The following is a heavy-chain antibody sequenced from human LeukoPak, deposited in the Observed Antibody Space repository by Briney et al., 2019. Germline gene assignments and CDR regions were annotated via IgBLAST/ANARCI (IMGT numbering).Heavy chain of an antibody. Sequence: PSETLSLTCSVSGGSISPNSYYWGWVRLPPGKGLEWIGSIHQSGNPYYSPSLKSRVTISVHTSLHSFSLKLTSVTAADTAVYYCARHVRTGGFFTYYFDLWGQGTLVTVSS. D-gene: IGHD2/OR15-2a*01. CDR1: GGSISPNSYY. J-gene: IGHJ5*02. CDR3: ARHVRTGGFFTYYFDL. V-gene: IGHV4-39*01. CDR2: IHQSGNP.